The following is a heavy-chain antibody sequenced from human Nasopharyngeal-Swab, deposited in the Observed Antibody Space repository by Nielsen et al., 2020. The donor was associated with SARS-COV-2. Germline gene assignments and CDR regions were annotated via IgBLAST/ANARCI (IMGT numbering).Heavy chain of an antibody. CDR2: IIPIFGTA. J-gene: IGHJ4*02. D-gene: IGHD3-9*01. CDR3: ARDRSQYDILTGYPYYFDY. CDR1: GGSFSSYA. Sequence: VAVLCKASGGSFSSYAISWVRQAPGQGLEWMGGIIPIFGTANYAQKFQGRVTITADKSTSTAYMELSSLRSEDTAVYYCARDRSQYDILTGYPYYFDYWGQGTLVTVSS. V-gene: IGHV1-69*13.